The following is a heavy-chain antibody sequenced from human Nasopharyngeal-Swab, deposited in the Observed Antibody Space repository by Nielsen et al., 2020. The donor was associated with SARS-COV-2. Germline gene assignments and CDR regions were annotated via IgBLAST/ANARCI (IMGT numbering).Heavy chain of an antibody. CDR2: ISGDGTAK. CDR3: AKDMHPIQAGLVDNWFDP. Sequence: GESLKISCAASGFTFHAYAMSWVRQAPGGGLEWVSIISGDGTAKLYADSVKGRFTISRDNSRSLLYLQMRSLSPGDTAFYYCAKDMHPIQAGLVDNWFDPWGQGALVTVSS. CDR1: GFTFHAYA. J-gene: IGHJ5*02. V-gene: IGHV3-43*02. D-gene: IGHD1-26*01.